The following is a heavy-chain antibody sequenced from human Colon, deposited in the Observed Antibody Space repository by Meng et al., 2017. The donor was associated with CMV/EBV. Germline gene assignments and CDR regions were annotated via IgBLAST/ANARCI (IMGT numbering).Heavy chain of an antibody. CDR2: IYHSGTT. Sequence: ESLKISCAASGFTFSNYEMSWVRQAPGKGLEWIGYIYHSGTTNYNPSLKSRVTMSLDTSKNQFSLKLSSVTAADTAVYYCARGGRYCSSTSCPRNWYFDLWGRGTLVTVSS. CDR1: GFTFSNYE. D-gene: IGHD2-2*01. CDR3: ARGGRYCSSTSCPRNWYFDL. J-gene: IGHJ2*01. V-gene: IGHV4-59*01.